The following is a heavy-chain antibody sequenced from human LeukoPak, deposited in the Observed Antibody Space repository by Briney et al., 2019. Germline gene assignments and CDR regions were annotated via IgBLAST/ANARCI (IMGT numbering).Heavy chain of an antibody. J-gene: IGHJ4*02. CDR1: GGTFSSYA. CDR2: IIPIFGTA. Sequence: SVTVSCKASGGTFSSYAISWVRQAPGQGLEWMGGIIPIFGTANYAQKFQGRVTITADESTSTAYMELSSLRSEDTAVYYCASPARGYSYGYGYWGQGTLVTVSS. CDR3: ASPARGYSYGYGY. V-gene: IGHV1-69*13. D-gene: IGHD5-18*01.